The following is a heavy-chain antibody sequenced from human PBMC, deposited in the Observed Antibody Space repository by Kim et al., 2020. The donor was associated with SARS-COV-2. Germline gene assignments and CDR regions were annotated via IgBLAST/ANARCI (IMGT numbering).Heavy chain of an antibody. Sequence: GGSLRLSCAASGFTFSSYSMNWVRQAPGKGLEWVSSISSSSSYIYYADSVKGRFTISRDNAKNSLYLQMNSLRAEDTAVYYCARDYGMVRGVSDAFDIWGQGTMVTVSS. V-gene: IGHV3-21*01. CDR1: GFTFSSYS. CDR2: ISSSSSYI. J-gene: IGHJ3*02. CDR3: ARDYGMVRGVSDAFDI. D-gene: IGHD3-10*01.